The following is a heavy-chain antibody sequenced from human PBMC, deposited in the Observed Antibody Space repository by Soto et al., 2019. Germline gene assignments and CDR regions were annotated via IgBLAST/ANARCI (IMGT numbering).Heavy chain of an antibody. CDR2: ISGSGGFT. CDR1: RFTFSTFA. V-gene: IGHV3-23*01. Sequence: EAQLLESGGGLVQPGGSLRLSCDASRFTFSTFAMSWVRQAPGQGLGWVSVISGSGGFTYYADSVKGRFTISSDNSKNTLFLQMNSLRVEDTAVYYCAKRGITIFGVVTNYYSGVDVWGQGTTVTVSS. CDR3: AKRGITIFGVVTNYYSGVDV. D-gene: IGHD3-3*01. J-gene: IGHJ6*02.